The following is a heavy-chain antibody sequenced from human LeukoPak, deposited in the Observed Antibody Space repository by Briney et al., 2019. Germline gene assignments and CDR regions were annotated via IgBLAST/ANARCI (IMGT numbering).Heavy chain of an antibody. CDR3: VRENHGSFDY. D-gene: IGHD1-14*01. CDR2: ISSSSPYI. Sequence: GGCLRTSWAASGFSLSTFYVNWVRPAPREGLGWVSCISSSSPYIFYADSVRGRFAISRDNAKNSLYLQMNSLRADDTAVYYCVRENHGSFDYWGQGSLVTVSS. V-gene: IGHV3-21*01. J-gene: IGHJ4*02. CDR1: GFSLSTFY.